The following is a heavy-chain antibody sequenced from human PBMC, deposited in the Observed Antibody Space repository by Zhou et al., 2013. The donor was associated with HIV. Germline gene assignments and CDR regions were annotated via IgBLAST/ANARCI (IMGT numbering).Heavy chain of an antibody. CDR3: ARGRYCSSTSCRNWFDP. CDR2: MNPNSGNT. D-gene: IGHD2-2*01. V-gene: IGHV1-8*03. CDR1: GYTFTSYD. J-gene: IGHJ5*02. Sequence: QVQLVQSGAEVKKPGASVKVSCKASGYTFTSYDINWVRQATGQGLEWMGWMNPNSGNTGYAQKFQGRVTITRNTSISTAYMELSSLRSEDTAVYYCARGRYCSSTSCRNWFDPWAEGTLVTVSS.